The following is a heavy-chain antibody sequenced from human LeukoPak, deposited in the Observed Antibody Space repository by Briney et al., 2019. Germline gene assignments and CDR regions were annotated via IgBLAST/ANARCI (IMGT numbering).Heavy chain of an antibody. Sequence: GGSLRLSCAASGFTFSSYGMHWVRQAPGKGLEWVAFIRYDGSNKYYADSVKGRFTISRDNSKNTLYLQTNSLRAEDTAVYYCAKVYSSSSSFDYWGQGTLVTVSS. J-gene: IGHJ4*02. V-gene: IGHV3-30*02. D-gene: IGHD6-6*01. CDR3: AKVYSSSSSFDY. CDR1: GFTFSSYG. CDR2: IRYDGSNK.